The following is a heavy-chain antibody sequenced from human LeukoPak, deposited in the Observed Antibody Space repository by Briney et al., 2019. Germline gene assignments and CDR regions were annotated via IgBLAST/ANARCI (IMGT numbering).Heavy chain of an antibody. V-gene: IGHV1-2*04. D-gene: IGHD5-18*01. CDR2: INPNSGGT. Sequence: ASVKVSCKASGYTFTGYYMHWVRQAPGQGLEWMGWINPNSGGTNYAQKFQGWVTMTRDTSISTAYMELSRLRSDDTAVYYCARGLTQVAYSYRARPHLDNNWFDPWGQGTLVTVFS. CDR1: GYTFTGYY. J-gene: IGHJ5*02. CDR3: ARGLTQVAYSYRARPHLDNNWFDP.